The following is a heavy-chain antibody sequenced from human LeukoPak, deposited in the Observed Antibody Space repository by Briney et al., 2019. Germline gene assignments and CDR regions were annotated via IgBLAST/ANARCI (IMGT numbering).Heavy chain of an antibody. CDR2: IYYSGST. CDR1: GGSISSYY. CDR3: ARETWIQLWFRGLDP. D-gene: IGHD5-18*01. Sequence: SETLSLTCTVSGGSISSYYWSWIRQPPGKGLEWIGYIYYSGSTNYNPSLKSRVTISVDTPKNQFSLKLSSVTAADTAVYYCARETWIQLWFRGLDPWGQGTLVTVSS. J-gene: IGHJ5*02. V-gene: IGHV4-59*01.